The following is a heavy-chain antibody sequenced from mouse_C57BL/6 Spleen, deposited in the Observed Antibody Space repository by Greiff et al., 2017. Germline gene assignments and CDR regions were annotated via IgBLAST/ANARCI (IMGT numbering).Heavy chain of an antibody. J-gene: IGHJ4*01. V-gene: IGHV1-59*01. CDR2: IDPSDSYT. Sequence: QVQLQQPGAELVRPGTSVKLSCKASGYTFTSYWMHWVKQRPGQGLEWIGVIDPSDSYTNYNQKFKGTATLTVDTSSSTAYMQLSSLTSEDSAVYYCERVYHEGAMDYWGQGTSVTVSS. CDR3: ERVYHEGAMDY. D-gene: IGHD2-1*01. CDR1: GYTFTSYW.